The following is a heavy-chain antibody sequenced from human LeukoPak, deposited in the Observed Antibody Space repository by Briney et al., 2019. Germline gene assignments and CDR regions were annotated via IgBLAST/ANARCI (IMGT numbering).Heavy chain of an antibody. Sequence: PGGSLRLSCAASGFTFSSSALSWVRQAPGKGLDWVSTISVSGVGTYYADSVKGRFTISRDTSKNTLYLQMNSLRAEDTALYYCAKEWVPQYQLHCDYWGQGALVTVSS. CDR3: AKEWVPQYQLHCDY. D-gene: IGHD2-2*01. CDR1: GFTFSSSA. CDR2: ISVSGVGT. V-gene: IGHV3-23*01. J-gene: IGHJ4*02.